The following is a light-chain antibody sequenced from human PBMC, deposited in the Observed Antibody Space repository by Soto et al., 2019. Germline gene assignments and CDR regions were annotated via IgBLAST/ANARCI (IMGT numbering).Light chain of an antibody. CDR3: LQHSSYPYT. J-gene: IGKJ2*01. CDR2: GAS. CDR1: QDIRNA. V-gene: IGKV1-17*01. Sequence: DIQMTQSPSSLSASVGDRVSITCRASQDIRNALGWYQQKPGKAPKRLIYGASSLQSGVPSRFSGSGSGTEFTLTISSLQPEDFATYYCLQHSSYPYTFGQGTKLEIK.